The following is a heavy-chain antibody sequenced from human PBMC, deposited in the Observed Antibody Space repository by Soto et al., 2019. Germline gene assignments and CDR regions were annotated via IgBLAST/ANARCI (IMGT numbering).Heavy chain of an antibody. CDR3: ARGRSSGWDYYFDY. V-gene: IGHV3-23*01. D-gene: IGHD6-19*01. J-gene: IGHJ4*02. CDR2: ISVSGGNT. CDR1: GFTFGSYA. Sequence: PGGSLRLSCAASGFTFGSYAMSWVRQAPGKGLGWVSTISVSGGNTDNADSVKGRFTISRDNAKNTLYLQMNSLRAEDTAVYYCARGRSSGWDYYFDYWGPGTLVTVSS.